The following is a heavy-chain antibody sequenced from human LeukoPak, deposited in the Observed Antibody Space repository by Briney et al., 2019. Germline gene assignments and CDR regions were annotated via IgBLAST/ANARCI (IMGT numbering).Heavy chain of an antibody. CDR1: GFTVSSNY. D-gene: IGHD2-2*01. J-gene: IGHJ4*02. CDR2: IYSGGST. Sequence: GGSLRLSCAASGFTVSSNYMSWVRQAPGKGLEWVSVIYSGGSTYYADSVKGRFTISRDNSKNTLYLQMNSLRAEDTAVYYCARYSLRSSTSCYLGYWDQGTLVTVSS. V-gene: IGHV3-53*01. CDR3: ARYSLRSSTSCYLGY.